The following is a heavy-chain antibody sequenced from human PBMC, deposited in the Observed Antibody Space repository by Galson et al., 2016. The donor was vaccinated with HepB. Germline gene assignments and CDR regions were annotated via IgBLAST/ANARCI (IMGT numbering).Heavy chain of an antibody. Sequence: LTCPVSGASISGYYLSWMRQPPGKGLEWMGYIYYSGRTNYNTSLKSRVTISVATSKNQFSLKLSSVTAADTAVYYCARDDSGGWYAFHYGMDVWGQGTTVTVSS. D-gene: IGHD6-19*01. CDR1: GASISGYY. CDR3: ARDDSGGWYAFHYGMDV. J-gene: IGHJ6*02. V-gene: IGHV4-59*01. CDR2: IYYSGRT.